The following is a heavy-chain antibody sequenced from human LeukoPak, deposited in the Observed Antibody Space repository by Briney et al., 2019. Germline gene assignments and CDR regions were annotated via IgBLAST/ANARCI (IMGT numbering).Heavy chain of an antibody. D-gene: IGHD2-15*01. V-gene: IGHV3-23*01. Sequence: GGSLRLSCAASGFTFSSYAMSWVRQAPGKGLEWVSAISGSGGSTYYADSVKGRFTISRDNSKNTLYLQMNSLRAEDTAVYYCARYCSGGSCYSTTADAFDIWGQGTMVTVSS. J-gene: IGHJ3*02. CDR2: ISGSGGST. CDR1: GFTFSSYA. CDR3: ARYCSGGSCYSTTADAFDI.